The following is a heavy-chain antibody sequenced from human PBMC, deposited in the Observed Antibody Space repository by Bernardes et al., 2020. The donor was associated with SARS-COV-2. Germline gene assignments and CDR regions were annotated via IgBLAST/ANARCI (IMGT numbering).Heavy chain of an antibody. CDR1: GFTFSTYW. J-gene: IGHJ4*02. V-gene: IGHV3-74*01. CDR3: ATAGSYRFDY. CDR2: MNSDGSVI. Sequence: GGSLRLSCAASGFTFSTYWMHWVRQAPGKGPVWVSRMNSDGSVIDYADSVKGRFTISRDNAKNTLYLQMNSLRAEDTAVYYCATAGSYRFDYWGQGTLVTVSS. D-gene: IGHD3-16*02.